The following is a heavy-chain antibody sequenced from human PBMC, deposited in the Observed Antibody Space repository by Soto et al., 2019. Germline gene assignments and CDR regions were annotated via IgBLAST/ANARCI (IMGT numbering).Heavy chain of an antibody. V-gene: IGHV4-39*01. J-gene: IGHJ3*02. Sequence: TSETLSLTCTVSGGSILDSTYYWAWIRQSPGKGLEWIGTIFYSGGTFYTPSLKSRVTMSVDTSKNQFSLKLSSVTAADTAVYYCARRVVTQTGPSFDIWGQGTMVTVSS. D-gene: IGHD2-21*02. CDR2: IFYSGGT. CDR3: ARRVVTQTGPSFDI. CDR1: GGSILDSTYY.